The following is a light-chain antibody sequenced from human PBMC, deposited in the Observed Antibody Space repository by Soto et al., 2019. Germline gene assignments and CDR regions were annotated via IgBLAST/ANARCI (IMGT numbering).Light chain of an antibody. CDR1: TGPVTSGHY. J-gene: IGLJ1*01. Sequence: QTLVTQEPSVTVSPGGTVTLTCDSSTGPVTSGHYPYWFQQKPGQAPTTLIFDTDKRHSWTPARFSGALLGGKAALTLSGAQPDDEAEYYCLLSYHGGPYVFGTGTKVTVL. CDR3: LLSYHGGPYV. CDR2: DTD. V-gene: IGLV7-46*01.